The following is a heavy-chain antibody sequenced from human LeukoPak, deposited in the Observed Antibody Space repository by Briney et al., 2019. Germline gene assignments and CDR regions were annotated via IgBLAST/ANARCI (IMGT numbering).Heavy chain of an antibody. CDR1: GGTFSSYA. CDR2: IIPIFGTA. CDR3: ASLNRHYGASLQLWFPFDY. Sequence: GASVKVSCKASGGTFSSYAISWVRQAPGQGLEWMGGIIPIFGTANYAQKFQGRVTITTDESTSTAYMELSSLRSEDTAVYYCASLNRHYGASLQLWFPFDYWGQGTLVTVSS. D-gene: IGHD5-18*01. V-gene: IGHV1-69*05. J-gene: IGHJ4*02.